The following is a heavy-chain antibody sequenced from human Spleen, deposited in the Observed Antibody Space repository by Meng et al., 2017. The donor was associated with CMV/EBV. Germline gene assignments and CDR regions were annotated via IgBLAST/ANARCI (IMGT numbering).Heavy chain of an antibody. CDR3: ASWFCSSTSCYESFSYYYYGMDV. J-gene: IGHJ6*02. Sequence: GSLRLSCSVSGGSVSSGSYYWSWIRQPPGKGLEWIGYIYYSGRTNYNPPLKSRVTISVDTSKNQFSLKLSSVTAADTAVYYCASWFCSSTSCYESFSYYYYGMDVWGQGTTVTVSS. CDR1: GGSVSSGSYY. V-gene: IGHV4-61*01. D-gene: IGHD2-2*01. CDR2: IYYSGRT.